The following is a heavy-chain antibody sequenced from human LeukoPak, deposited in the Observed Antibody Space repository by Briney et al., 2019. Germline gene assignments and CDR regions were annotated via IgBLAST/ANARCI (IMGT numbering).Heavy chain of an antibody. CDR3: ARGRKVYYSSVSCSGWLDP. Sequence: SETLSLTCDVSGDSFSDYYWTWVRQSPGKGLEWIGEINHTGATNYKSSLKSRVTMSVDTSKKQFSLKLTSATAAVTAVYFCARGRKVYYSSVSCSGWLDPWGQGTLVTVSS. V-gene: IGHV4-34*01. J-gene: IGHJ5*02. CDR2: INHTGAT. CDR1: GDSFSDYY. D-gene: IGHD2-2*01.